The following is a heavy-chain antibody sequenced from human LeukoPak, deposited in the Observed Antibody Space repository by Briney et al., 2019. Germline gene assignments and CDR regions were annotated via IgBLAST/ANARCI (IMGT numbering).Heavy chain of an antibody. J-gene: IGHJ4*02. D-gene: IGHD3-22*01. V-gene: IGHV3-7*04. Sequence: GGSLRLSCGASGFTFRSNWMSWVRQAPGKGLEWVANIKQDGSEKYYVDSVKGRFTISRDNAKSSLYPQMNSLRAEDTAVYFCARLIYDSSGCYDYWGQGTLITVSS. CDR1: GFTFRSNW. CDR2: IKQDGSEK. CDR3: ARLIYDSSGCYDY.